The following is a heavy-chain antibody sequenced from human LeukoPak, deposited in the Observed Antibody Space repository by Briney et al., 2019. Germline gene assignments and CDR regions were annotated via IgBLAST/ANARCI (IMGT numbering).Heavy chain of an antibody. CDR1: GFTFSSYW. V-gene: IGHV3-7*01. CDR3: ASGASGYYSEVLDY. Sequence: PGGSLRLSCAASGFTFSSYWMSWVRQAPGKGLEWVANIKQDGSEKYYVDSVKGRFTISRDNAKNSLYLQMNSLRAEDTAVYYCASGASGYYSEVLDYWGQGTLVTVSS. J-gene: IGHJ4*02. CDR2: IKQDGSEK. D-gene: IGHD3-3*01.